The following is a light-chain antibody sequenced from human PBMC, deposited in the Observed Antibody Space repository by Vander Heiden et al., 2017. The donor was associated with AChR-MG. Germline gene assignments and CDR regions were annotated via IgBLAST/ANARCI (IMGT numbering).Light chain of an antibody. CDR1: SGTDSTSQY. V-gene: IGLV8-61*01. CDR2: STN. J-gene: IGLJ3*02. Sequence: QPVVTQEPSFSVSPGGTVTLTCDLNSGTDSTSQYPIWVHQTPGQAPRTLMYSTNTRSSGVPDRFSGSILGNKAALTITGAQADDESDYYCALYMGSGIWVFGGGTKLTVL. CDR3: ALYMGSGIWV.